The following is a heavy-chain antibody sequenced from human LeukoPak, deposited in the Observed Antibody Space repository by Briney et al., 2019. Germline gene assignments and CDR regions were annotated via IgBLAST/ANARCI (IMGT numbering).Heavy chain of an antibody. CDR3: AREGRGSGWPNDAFDI. J-gene: IGHJ3*02. D-gene: IGHD6-19*01. CDR2: ISSSSSYI. V-gene: IGHV3-21*01. Sequence: GGSLRLSCAASGFTFSSYSMNWVRQAPGKGLEWVSSISSSSSYIYYADSVKGRFTISRDNAKNSLYLQMNSLRAEDTAVHYCAREGRGSGWPNDAFDIWGQGTMVTVSS. CDR1: GFTFSSYS.